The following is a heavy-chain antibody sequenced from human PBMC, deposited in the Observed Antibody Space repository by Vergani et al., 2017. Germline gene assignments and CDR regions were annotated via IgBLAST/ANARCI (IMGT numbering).Heavy chain of an antibody. D-gene: IGHD3-10*01. CDR1: GFSFSSHA. V-gene: IGHV3-30*18. J-gene: IGHJ6*04. CDR2: ISNDGSKK. Sequence: QVQLAESGGGRVQPGRSLRLSCAASGFSFSSHAIHWVRQAPGKGLEWVAVISNDGSKKYYADSVKGRFTISRDNSKNTLDLQMNSLRTQDTAVYYCAKGGSVTSGSLQYNFGMDVWGKGTTVTVSA. CDR3: AKGGSVTSGSLQYNFGMDV.